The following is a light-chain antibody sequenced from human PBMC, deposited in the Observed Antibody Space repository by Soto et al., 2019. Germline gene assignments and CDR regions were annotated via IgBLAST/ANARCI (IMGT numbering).Light chain of an antibody. CDR1: QRLSSNY. J-gene: IGKJ3*01. CDR2: GAS. CDR3: QKYSSAPFT. Sequence: EIVLTQSPGTLSLSPGERATLACRASQRLSSNYLAWFQQKPGQAPRLIIYGASTRATGIPARFSGSGSGTDFTLTISSLQPEDVATYYCQKYSSAPFTFGPGTKVDIK. V-gene: IGKV3-20*01.